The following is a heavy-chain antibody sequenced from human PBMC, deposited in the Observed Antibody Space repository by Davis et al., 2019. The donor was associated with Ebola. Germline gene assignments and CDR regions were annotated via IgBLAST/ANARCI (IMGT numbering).Heavy chain of an antibody. CDR3: ANSRVSHY. CDR1: GFTFSSYA. Sequence: GESLKISCAASGFTFSSYAMSWVRQAPGQGLACVSAISGSGSSTYYADSVKGRFTISRDNSKNTLDLQMNSLRAEDTAVYYCANSRVSHYWGQGTLVTVSS. CDR2: ISGSGSST. J-gene: IGHJ4*02. V-gene: IGHV3-23*01.